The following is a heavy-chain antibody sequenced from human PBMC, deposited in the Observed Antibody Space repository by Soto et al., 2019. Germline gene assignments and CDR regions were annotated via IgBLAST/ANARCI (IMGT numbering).Heavy chain of an antibody. CDR3: ARGLLWFGELLSGPYGMDV. V-gene: IGHV1-8*01. J-gene: IGHJ6*02. CDR2: MNPNSGNT. Sequence: ASVKVSCKASGYTFTSYDINWVRQATGQGLEWMGWMNPNSGNTGYAQKFQGRVTMTRNTSISTAYMELSSLRSEDTAVYYCARGLLWFGELLSGPYGMDVWGQGTTVTVSS. D-gene: IGHD3-10*01. CDR1: GYTFTSYD.